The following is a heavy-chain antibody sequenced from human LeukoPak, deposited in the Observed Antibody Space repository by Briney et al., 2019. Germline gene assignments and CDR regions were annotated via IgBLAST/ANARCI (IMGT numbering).Heavy chain of an antibody. D-gene: IGHD4-17*01. CDR1: GFTFSSYG. J-gene: IGHJ4*02. CDR3: AKPHNGDYDYLHY. CDR2: ISYNGNYI. V-gene: IGHV3-30*18. Sequence: GGSLRLSCAASGFTFSSYGMHWVRLAPGKGLEWVAVISYNGNYIYYGDSGKGRFTISRDNSKNTLYLQMNSLRVEDTAVYYCAKPHNGDYDYLHYWGQGSLVTVSS.